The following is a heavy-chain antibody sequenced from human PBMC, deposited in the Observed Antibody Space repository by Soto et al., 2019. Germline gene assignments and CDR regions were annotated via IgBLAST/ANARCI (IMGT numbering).Heavy chain of an antibody. D-gene: IGHD3-9*01. CDR3: VRPDSTGYYSH. V-gene: IGHV5-51*01. CDR2: INPADSDT. Sequence: DSLTISCKGSGYSFTNYWIGWVRQMPGKGLEWMGIINPADSDTRYSPSFQGQVTVSVDKSISTAYLQRGSLKASDTAMYYCVRPDSTGYYSHWGQGTPVTVSS. J-gene: IGHJ4*02. CDR1: GYSFTNYW.